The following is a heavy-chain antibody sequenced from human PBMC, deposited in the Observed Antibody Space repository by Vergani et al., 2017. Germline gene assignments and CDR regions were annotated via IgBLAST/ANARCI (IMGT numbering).Heavy chain of an antibody. CDR2: IYTSGST. V-gene: IGHV4-61*02. CDR1: GGSISSGSYY. J-gene: IGHJ6*03. Sequence: QVQLQESGPGLVKPSQTLSLTCTVSGGSISSGSYYWSWIRQPAGKGLEWIGRIYTSGSTNYNPSLKSRVTISVDTSKNPFSLKLSSVTAADTAVYYCARVRTTSDYYYYMDVWGKGTTVTVSS. D-gene: IGHD1-1*01. CDR3: ARVRTTSDYYYYMDV.